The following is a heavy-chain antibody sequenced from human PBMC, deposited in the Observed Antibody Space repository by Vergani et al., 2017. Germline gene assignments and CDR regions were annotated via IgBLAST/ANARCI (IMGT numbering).Heavy chain of an antibody. CDR2: IYYSGST. J-gene: IGHJ6*02. CDR3: ARGLVVPTTSSYYYYGMDV. D-gene: IGHD2-2*01. CDR1: GGSISSSSYY. V-gene: IGHV4-39*01. Sequence: QLQLQESGPGLVKPSETLSLTCTVSGGSISSSSYYWGWIRQPPGKGLEWIGSIYYSGSTYYNPSLKSRVTISVDTSKNQFSLKLSSVTAADTAVYYCARGLVVPTTSSYYYYGMDVWGQGTTVTVSS.